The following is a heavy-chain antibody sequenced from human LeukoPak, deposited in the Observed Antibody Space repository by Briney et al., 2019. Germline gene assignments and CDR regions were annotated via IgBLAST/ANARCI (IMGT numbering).Heavy chain of an antibody. CDR3: ARDRMVYTY. J-gene: IGHJ4*02. Sequence: QPGGSLRLSYAASGFTFSIYAMSWVRQAPGKGLEWVSAISDSGRSTYYADSVKGRFTISRDNSKNTLYLQMNSLRAEETAVYYCARDRMVYTYWGQGTLVTVSS. CDR2: ISDSGRST. V-gene: IGHV3-23*01. D-gene: IGHD3-10*01. CDR1: GFTFSIYA.